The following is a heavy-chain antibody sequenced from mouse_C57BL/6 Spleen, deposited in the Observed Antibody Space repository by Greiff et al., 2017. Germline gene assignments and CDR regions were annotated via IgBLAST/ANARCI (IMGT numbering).Heavy chain of an antibody. Sequence: QVQLQQSGAELVRPGASVTLSCKASGSTFTDYEMHWVKQTPVHGLEWIGAIDPETGGTAYNQKFKGKAILTADKSSSTAYMELRSLTSEDSAVYYCTRPKLTGTGYFDVWGTGTTVTVSS. CDR2: IDPETGGT. V-gene: IGHV1-15*01. J-gene: IGHJ1*03. CDR3: TRPKLTGTGYFDV. CDR1: GSTFTDYE. D-gene: IGHD4-1*01.